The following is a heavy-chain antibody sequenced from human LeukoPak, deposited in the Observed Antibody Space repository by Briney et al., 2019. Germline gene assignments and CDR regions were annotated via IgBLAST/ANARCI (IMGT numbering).Heavy chain of an antibody. Sequence: GGSLRLSCAASGFTFSSYGMHWVRQAPGKGLEWVAVISYDGSNKYYADSVKGRFTISRDNSKNTLYLQMNSLRAEDTAVYYCARSSSYGLFGAFDIWGQGTMVTVSS. CDR3: ARSSSYGLFGAFDI. CDR2: ISYDGSNK. D-gene: IGHD2-21*01. V-gene: IGHV3-30*03. CDR1: GFTFSSYG. J-gene: IGHJ3*02.